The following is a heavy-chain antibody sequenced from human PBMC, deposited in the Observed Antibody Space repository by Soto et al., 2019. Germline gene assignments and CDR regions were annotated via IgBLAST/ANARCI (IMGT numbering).Heavy chain of an antibody. Sequence: EVQLVESGGGLAQPGWSRRLSCAASGFNFDDHAMHWVRQAPGQGLEWVSGISWNSVTINYADSVKGRFTISRDNAKRTLHLQMNSLRPEDTAIYYCVRSSGSQPRAGWFDPWGQGTLVTVS. D-gene: IGHD1-26*01. CDR3: VRSSGSQPRAGWFDP. CDR2: ISWNSVTI. J-gene: IGHJ5*02. CDR1: GFNFDDHA. V-gene: IGHV3-9*01.